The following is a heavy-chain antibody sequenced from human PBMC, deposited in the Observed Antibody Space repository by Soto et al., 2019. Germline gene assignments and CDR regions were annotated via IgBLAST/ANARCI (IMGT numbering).Heavy chain of an antibody. CDR1: GYSFTSYW. V-gene: IGHV5-51*01. J-gene: IGHJ4*02. CDR2: IYPGDSDA. CDR3: ANLPIHSGYVEWTFAY. Sequence: PGESLKISCKGSGYSFTSYWIGWVRQMPGKGLEWMGIIYPGDSDARYSPSFQGQVTISADKSISTAYLQWSSLKPSDTAMYYCANLPIHSGYVEWTFAYWGQGTLVTVSS. D-gene: IGHD5-12*01.